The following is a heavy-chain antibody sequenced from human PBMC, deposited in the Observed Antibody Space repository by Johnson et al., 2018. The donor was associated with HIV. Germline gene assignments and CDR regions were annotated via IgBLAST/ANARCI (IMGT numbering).Heavy chain of an antibody. CDR3: AKGGAHGEDALDS. D-gene: IGHD3-10*01. CDR1: GFTFSNFA. V-gene: IGHV3-23*04. J-gene: IGHJ3*02. Sequence: EVQLVESGGGVVQPGRSLRLSCAASGFTFSNFAMHWVRQAPGKGLEWVSSISGSGGITYYADSVKGRFTISRDTSKSTLYLQMSRLRAEDTAVYYCAKGGAHGEDALDSWGQGTMVTVSS. CDR2: ISGSGGIT.